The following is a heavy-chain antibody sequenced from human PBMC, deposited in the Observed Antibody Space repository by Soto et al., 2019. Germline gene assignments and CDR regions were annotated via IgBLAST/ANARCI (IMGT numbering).Heavy chain of an antibody. CDR2: ISAHNGNT. Sequence: QVHLVQSGAEVKKPGASVKVSCKASGYTFTSYGITWVRQAPGQGLEWMGWISAHNGNTDYAQKLQGRVIVTRDTSTSTSYMELRSLRSDDTAVYYCARGRYGDYWGQGAPVTVSS. D-gene: IGHD1-1*01. J-gene: IGHJ4*02. CDR1: GYTFTSYG. CDR3: ARGRYGDY. V-gene: IGHV1-18*01.